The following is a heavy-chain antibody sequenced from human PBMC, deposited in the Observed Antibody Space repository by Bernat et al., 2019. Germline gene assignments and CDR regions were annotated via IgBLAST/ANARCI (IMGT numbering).Heavy chain of an antibody. D-gene: IGHD3-3*01. CDR2: IIKDGTYT. CDR3: VRDPDYTTLDAYDI. J-gene: IGHJ3*02. Sequence: EVQLVESGGGFIQPGGSLRLSCVASGFIFNDHWMAWVRQAPGKGLVLVARIIKDGTYTTYADSVQGRFTISRDNAENTLYLQMDSLRVEDTAVYYCVRDPDYTTLDAYDIWGQGTMVTVST. CDR1: GFIFNDHW. V-gene: IGHV3-74*03.